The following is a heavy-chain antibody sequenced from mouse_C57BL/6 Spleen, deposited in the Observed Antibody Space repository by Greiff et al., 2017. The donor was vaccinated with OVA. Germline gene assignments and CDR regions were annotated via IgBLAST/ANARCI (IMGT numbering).Heavy chain of an antibody. Sequence: VKLQQPGAELVKPGASVKMSCKASGYTFTSYWITWVKQRPGQGLEWIGDIYPGSGSTNYNEKFKSKATLTVDTSSSTAYMQLSSLTSEDSAVYYCARDYYGSTLTDYWGQGTTLTVSS. V-gene: IGHV1-55*01. J-gene: IGHJ2*01. CDR3: ARDYYGSTLTDY. CDR1: GYTFTSYW. CDR2: IYPGSGST. D-gene: IGHD1-1*01.